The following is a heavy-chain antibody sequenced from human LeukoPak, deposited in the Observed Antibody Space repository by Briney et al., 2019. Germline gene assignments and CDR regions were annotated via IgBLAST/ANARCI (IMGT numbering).Heavy chain of an antibody. V-gene: IGHV3-23*01. CDR2: ISDSGGNT. CDR3: AKRVSGSGTSLYYFDY. D-gene: IGHD3-10*01. J-gene: IGHJ4*02. Sequence: GGSLRLSCAASGFTFSSYAMSWVRQAPGKGLEWVSAISDSGGNTYYADSVKGRFTISRDNSKNTLYLQMNSLRAEDTAVYYCAKRVSGSGTSLYYFDYWGQGTLVTVSS. CDR1: GFTFSSYA.